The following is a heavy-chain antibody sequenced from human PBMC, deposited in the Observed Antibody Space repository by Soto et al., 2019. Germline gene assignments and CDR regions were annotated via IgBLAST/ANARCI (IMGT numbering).Heavy chain of an antibody. D-gene: IGHD1-7*01. CDR3: ARGGLIQPGTLDCCPIDN. CDR1: GFTVSSNY. J-gene: IGHJ4*02. CDR2: IYSGGTT. V-gene: IGHV3-66*01. Sequence: EVQLVESGGGLVQPGGSLRLSCAASGFTVSSNYMSWVRQAPGKGLERVSIIYSGGTTYYADSVKGRFTISRDNSKNTLYLQMNSRRAEDTAVYYCARGGLIQPGTLDCCPIDNWGQGTLVTVSS.